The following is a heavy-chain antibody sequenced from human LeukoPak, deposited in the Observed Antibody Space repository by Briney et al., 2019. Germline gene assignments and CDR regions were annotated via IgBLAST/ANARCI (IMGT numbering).Heavy chain of an antibody. CDR2: INHSGST. D-gene: IGHD2-2*01. CDR3: ARHKRYCSSTSCYYWGPPLDY. Sequence: SETLSLTCAVYGGSFSGYYWSWIRQPPGKGLEWIGEINHSGSTNYNPSLKSRVTISVDTSKNQFSLKLSSVTAADTAVYYCARHKRYCSSTSCYYWGPPLDYWGQGTLVTVSS. V-gene: IGHV4-34*01. CDR1: GGSFSGYY. J-gene: IGHJ4*02.